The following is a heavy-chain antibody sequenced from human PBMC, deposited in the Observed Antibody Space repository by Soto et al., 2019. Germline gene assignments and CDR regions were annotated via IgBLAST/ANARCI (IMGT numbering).Heavy chain of an antibody. Sequence: GESLKISCKGSGYSFTSYWIGWVRQMPGKGLEWMGIIYPDDSGTRYSPSFQGQVTISADKSISTAYLQWSSLKASDTAMYYCARVCCSGGSCYGAFDIWGQGTMVTVSS. CDR2: IYPDDSGT. D-gene: IGHD2-15*01. J-gene: IGHJ3*02. CDR3: ARVCCSGGSCYGAFDI. CDR1: GYSFTSYW. V-gene: IGHV5-51*01.